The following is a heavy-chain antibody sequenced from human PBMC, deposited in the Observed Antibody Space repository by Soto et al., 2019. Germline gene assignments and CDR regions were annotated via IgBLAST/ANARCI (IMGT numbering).Heavy chain of an antibody. V-gene: IGHV1-69*01. CDR2: IIPIFGTA. D-gene: IGHD6-13*01. J-gene: IGHJ6*02. CDR3: ARAPYSSPPGYYDYGMDC. Sequence: QVQLVQSGAEVKKPGSSVKVSCKASGGTFSSYAISWVRQAPGQGLEWMGGIIPIFGTANYAQKFQGRVTITADESTITAYMELSSLRSEDTAVYYCARAPYSSPPGYYDYGMDCWGQGTTVTVSS. CDR1: GGTFSSYA.